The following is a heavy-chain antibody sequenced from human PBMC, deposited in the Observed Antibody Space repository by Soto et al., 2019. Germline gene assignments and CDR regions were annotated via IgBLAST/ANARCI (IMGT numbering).Heavy chain of an antibody. D-gene: IGHD6-19*01. V-gene: IGHV1-69*13. J-gene: IGHJ6*02. CDR3: ATSLGIAVAGNYYYYGMDV. Sequence: SVKVSCKASGGTFSSYAISWVRQAPGQGLEWMGGIIPIFGTANYAQKFQGRVTITADESTSTAYMELSSLRSEDTAVYYCATSLGIAVAGNYYYYGMDVWGQGTTVTVSS. CDR2: IIPIFGTA. CDR1: GGTFSSYA.